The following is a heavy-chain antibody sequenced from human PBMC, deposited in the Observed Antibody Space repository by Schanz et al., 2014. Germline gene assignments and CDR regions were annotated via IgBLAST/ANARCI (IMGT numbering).Heavy chain of an antibody. CDR2: ISRDGTTS. CDR1: GFIFNDYY. CDR3: ARENLNWEAFDI. D-gene: IGHD7-27*01. V-gene: IGHV3-11*01. J-gene: IGHJ3*02. Sequence: VQLLESGGGLVQPGGSLRLSCAASGFIFNDYYMTWIRQAPGKGLEWLSYISRDGTTSYYADSVKGRFTISRDNAKNSLYLEMTSLRGEDTAVYYCARENLNWEAFDIWGQGTVVTVSS.